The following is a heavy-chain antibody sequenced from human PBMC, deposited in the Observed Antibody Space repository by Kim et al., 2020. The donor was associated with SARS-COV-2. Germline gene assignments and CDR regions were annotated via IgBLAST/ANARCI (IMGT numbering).Heavy chain of an antibody. J-gene: IGHJ4*02. CDR3: TTDPYYYDSSDIFDY. V-gene: IGHV3-15*01. Sequence: GGSLRLSCAASGFTFSNAWMSWVRQAPGKGLEWVGRIKSKTDGGTTDYAAPVKGRFTISRDDSKNTLYLQMNSLKTEDTAVYYCTTDPYYYDSSDIFDYWGQGTLVTVSS. CDR1: GFTFSNAW. CDR2: IKSKTDGGTT. D-gene: IGHD3-22*01.